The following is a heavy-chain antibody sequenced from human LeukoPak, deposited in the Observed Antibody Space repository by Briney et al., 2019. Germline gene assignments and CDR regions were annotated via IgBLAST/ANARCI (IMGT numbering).Heavy chain of an antibody. V-gene: IGHV3-48*04. CDR1: GFTFSSYS. CDR3: ARDFSTYCGGDCYFRLGY. J-gene: IGHJ4*02. Sequence: PGGSLRLSCAASGFTFSSYSMNWVRQAPGKGLEWVSYISSSSSTIYYADPVKGRFTISRDNAKNSLYLQMNSLRAEDTAVYYCARDFSTYCGGDCYFRLGYWGQGTLVTVSS. CDR2: ISSSSSTI. D-gene: IGHD2-21*02.